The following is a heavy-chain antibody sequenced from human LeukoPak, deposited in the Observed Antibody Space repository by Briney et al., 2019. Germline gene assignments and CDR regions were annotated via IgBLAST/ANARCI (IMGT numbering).Heavy chain of an antibody. V-gene: IGHV1-2*02. CDR3: ARAYYDFWSGYSVPLAFDY. CDR1: GYTFSGHF. Sequence: GASVKVSCKTSGYTFSGHFIYWVRQAPGQGLELMGWIKPNTGATDYEQKFQGKVTMTRDTSISTAYMELSRLRSDDTAVYYCARAYYDFWSGYSVPLAFDYWGQGTLVTVSS. J-gene: IGHJ4*02. D-gene: IGHD3-3*01. CDR2: IKPNTGAT.